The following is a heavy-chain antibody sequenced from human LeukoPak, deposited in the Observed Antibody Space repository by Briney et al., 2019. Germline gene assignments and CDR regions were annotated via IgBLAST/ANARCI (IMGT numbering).Heavy chain of an antibody. CDR3: ATSLDAPGNY. Sequence: PGGSLRLSCVVSGFTFSTSWMAWVRQAPGKGLEWLANINKDGRQTYYVESVKGRFTISRDNAENSLHLQMNSLRAEDTAVYYCATSLDAPGNYWGQGSLVTVSS. CDR1: GFTFSTSW. J-gene: IGHJ4*02. V-gene: IGHV3-7*01. D-gene: IGHD6-13*01. CDR2: INKDGRQT.